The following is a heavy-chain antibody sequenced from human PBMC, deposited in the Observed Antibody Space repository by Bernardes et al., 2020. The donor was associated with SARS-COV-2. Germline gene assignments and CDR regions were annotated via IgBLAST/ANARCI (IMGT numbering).Heavy chain of an antibody. V-gene: IGHV3-9*01. J-gene: IGHJ4*02. Sequence: GGSLRLSCAASGFTFDDYAMHWVRQAPGKGLEWVSSISWNSGSIGYADSVKGRFTISRDNAKKSLYLQMNSLRAEDTALYYCAKAGSAASSWYPEFWGQGTLVTVSS. CDR3: AKAGSAASSWYPEF. CDR1: GFTFDDYA. D-gene: IGHD6-13*01. CDR2: ISWNSGSI.